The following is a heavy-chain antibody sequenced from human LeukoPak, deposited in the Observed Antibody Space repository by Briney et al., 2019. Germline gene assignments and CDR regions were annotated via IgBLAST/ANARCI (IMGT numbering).Heavy chain of an antibody. CDR1: GYTFSGYY. Sequence: GASVKVSCKASGYTFSGYYIHWVRQAPGQGLEWMGRINPNSGGTNYAQKFQGRVTMTRDTSIRTAYLELRRLRSDDTAVYYCARDISMVRGIISPFDYWGQGTLVTVSS. D-gene: IGHD3-10*01. V-gene: IGHV1-2*02. J-gene: IGHJ4*02. CDR3: ARDISMVRGIISPFDY. CDR2: INPNSGGT.